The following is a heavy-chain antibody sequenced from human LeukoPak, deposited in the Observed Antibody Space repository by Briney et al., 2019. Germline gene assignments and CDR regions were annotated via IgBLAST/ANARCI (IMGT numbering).Heavy chain of an antibody. CDR2: IYTSGST. CDR1: GGSISSYY. V-gene: IGHV4-4*07. Sequence: SETLSLTCAVSGGSISSYYWSWIRQPAGKGLEWIGRIYTSGSTNYNPSLKSRVTISVDKSKNQFSLKLSSVTAADTAVYYCARALLSPFMDVWGKGTTVTVSS. J-gene: IGHJ6*03. CDR3: ARALLSPFMDV.